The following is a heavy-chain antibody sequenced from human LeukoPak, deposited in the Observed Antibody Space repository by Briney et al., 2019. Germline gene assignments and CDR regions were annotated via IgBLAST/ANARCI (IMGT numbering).Heavy chain of an antibody. V-gene: IGHV3-11*01. CDR2: ISSSGSTI. CDR3: AREGPLPSFDY. CDR1: GFTFSDYY. J-gene: IGHJ4*02. Sequence: GGSLRLSCAASGFTFSDYYMSWIRQAPGKGLEWVSYISSSGSTIYYADSVKGRFTISRDNDKNSLYLQMNSLRAEDTSVYYCAREGPLPSFDYWGQRTLVTVSS.